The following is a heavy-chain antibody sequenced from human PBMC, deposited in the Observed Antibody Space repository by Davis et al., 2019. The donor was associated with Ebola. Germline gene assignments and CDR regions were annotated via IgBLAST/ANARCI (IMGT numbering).Heavy chain of an antibody. CDR3: ARVGGSIVRGVIGY. CDR1: GFTFSSYT. D-gene: IGHD3-10*01. CDR2: ISSSSSYI. Sequence: PGGSLRLSCAASGFTFSSYTMNWVRQAPGKGLEWVSSISSSSSYIYYADSVKGRFTISRDNAKNSLYLQMNSLRAEDTAVYYCARVGGSIVRGVIGYWGQGTLVTVSS. V-gene: IGHV3-21*01. J-gene: IGHJ4*02.